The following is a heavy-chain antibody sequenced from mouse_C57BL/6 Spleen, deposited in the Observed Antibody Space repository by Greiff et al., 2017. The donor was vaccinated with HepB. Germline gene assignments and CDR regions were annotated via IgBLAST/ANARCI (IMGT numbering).Heavy chain of an antibody. V-gene: IGHV1-20*01. J-gene: IGHJ1*03. CDR3: AREGAHYYGSSHWYFDV. Sequence: VQLQQSGPELVKPGDSVKISCKASGYSFTGYFMNWVMQSHGKSLEWIGRINPYNGDTFYNQKFKGKATLTVDKSSSTAHMELRSLTSEDSAVYYCAREGAHYYGSSHWYFDVWGTGTTVTVSS. CDR1: GYSFTGYF. CDR2: INPYNGDT. D-gene: IGHD1-1*01.